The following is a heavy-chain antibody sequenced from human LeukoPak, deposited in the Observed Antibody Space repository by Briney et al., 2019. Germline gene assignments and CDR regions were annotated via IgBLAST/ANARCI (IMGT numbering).Heavy chain of an antibody. D-gene: IGHD3-22*01. J-gene: IGHJ4*02. V-gene: IGHV1-46*01. CDR2: INPSGGST. CDR1: GYTFTRYY. Sequence: GSVKVSCKASGYTFTRYYVHWVRHAPGQGLEWMGIINPSGGSTSYAQKFQGRVTMTRDMSTSTVYMELSSLRSEDTAVYYCAREGGRNYYDSSGSHYLVTYWGQGTLVTVSS. CDR3: AREGGRNYYDSSGSHYLVTY.